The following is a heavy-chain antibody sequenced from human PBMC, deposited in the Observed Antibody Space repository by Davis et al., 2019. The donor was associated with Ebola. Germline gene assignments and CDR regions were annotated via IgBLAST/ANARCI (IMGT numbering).Heavy chain of an antibody. J-gene: IGHJ4*02. CDR3: AATRYKSGWYPDY. D-gene: IGHD6-19*01. CDR2: ITSSSSII. Sequence: PGGSLRLSCAASGFSFSTYSMNWVRRAPGKGLEWISYITSSSSIIYYADSVKGRLTISRDNAKNSLYLQMNSLRDEDTAVYYCAATRYKSGWYPDYWGQGTLVTVSS. V-gene: IGHV3-48*02. CDR1: GFSFSTYS.